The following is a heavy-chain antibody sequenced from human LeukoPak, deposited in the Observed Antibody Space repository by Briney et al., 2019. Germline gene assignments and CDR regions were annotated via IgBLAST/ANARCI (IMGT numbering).Heavy chain of an antibody. V-gene: IGHV3-23*01. CDR1: GFTFSSYA. D-gene: IGHD3-22*01. CDR3: AKVVVYYYDSSGYDC. CDR2: ISGSGGST. Sequence: GGSLRLSCAASGFTFSSYAMGWVRQAPGKGLEWVSAISGSGGSTYYADSVKGRFTISRDNSKNTLFLQMNSLRGEDTAVYYCAKVVVYYYDSSGYDCWGQGTLVTVSS. J-gene: IGHJ4*02.